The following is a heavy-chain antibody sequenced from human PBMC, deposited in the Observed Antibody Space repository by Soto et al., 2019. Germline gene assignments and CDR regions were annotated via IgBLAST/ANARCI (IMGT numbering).Heavy chain of an antibody. CDR3: AREGGSLNWFDP. V-gene: IGHV3-48*02. J-gene: IGHJ5*02. CDR1: GFTFSSYS. Sequence: EVQLVESGGGLVQPGGSLRLSCAASGFTFSSYSMNWVRQAPGKGLEWVSYISSSSSTIYYADSVKGRFTISRDNAKSSLYLQMNCLRDEDTAVYYCAREGGSLNWFDPWGQGTLVTVSS. CDR2: ISSSSSTI. D-gene: IGHD1-26*01.